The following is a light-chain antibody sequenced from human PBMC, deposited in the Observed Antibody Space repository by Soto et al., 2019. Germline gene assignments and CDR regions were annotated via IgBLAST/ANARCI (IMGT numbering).Light chain of an antibody. CDR1: SSYVGGYNY. CDR2: DVT. CDR3: SSYTNSRTYV. V-gene: IGLV2-14*03. Sequence: QSVLTQPASVSGSPGQSITISCTGTSSYVGGYNYVSWYQQHPGKVPTLMIHDVTNRPSGVSNRFSGSKSGNTASLTVSGLQAEDEADYYCSSYTNSRTYVFGTGTKVT. J-gene: IGLJ1*01.